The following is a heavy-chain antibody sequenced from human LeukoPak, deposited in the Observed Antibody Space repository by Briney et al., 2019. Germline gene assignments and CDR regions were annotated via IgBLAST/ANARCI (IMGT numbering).Heavy chain of an antibody. CDR1: GYTFTGYY. CDR3: ASKYYYGSGSYYNAAFDI. CDR2: INPNSGGT. V-gene: IGHV1-2*02. J-gene: IGHJ3*02. D-gene: IGHD3-10*01. Sequence: ASVKVSCKASGYTFTGYYMHWVRQAPGQGLEWMGWINPNSGGTKYAQKFQGRVTMTRDTSISTAYMELSRLRSDDTAVYYCASKYYYGSGSYYNAAFDIWGQGTMVTVSS.